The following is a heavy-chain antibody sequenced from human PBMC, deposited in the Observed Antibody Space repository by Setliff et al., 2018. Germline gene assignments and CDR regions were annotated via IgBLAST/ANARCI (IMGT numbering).Heavy chain of an antibody. CDR1: GYTFTSYG. CDR3: ARRAPAAMADAFDI. Sequence: GASVKVSCKASGYTFTSYGISWVRQAPGQGLEWMGWISAYNGNTNYAQKLQGRVTMTTDTSTSTAYMELRSLRSGDTAVYYCARRAPAAMADAFDIWGQGTMVTVSS. CDR2: ISAYNGNT. V-gene: IGHV1-18*01. J-gene: IGHJ3*02. D-gene: IGHD2-2*01.